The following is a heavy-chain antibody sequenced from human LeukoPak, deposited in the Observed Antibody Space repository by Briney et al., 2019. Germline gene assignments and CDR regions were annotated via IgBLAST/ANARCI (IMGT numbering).Heavy chain of an antibody. CDR2: ISSSGSTI. D-gene: IGHD3-22*01. CDR1: GFTFSSYE. CDR3: ARDYAPRYYYDSSGYPPGGYAFDI. J-gene: IGHJ3*02. Sequence: GGSLRLSCAASGFTFSSYEMNWVRQAPGKGLEWVSYISSSGSTIYYADSVKGRFTISRDNAKNSLYLQMNSLRAEDTAVYYCARDYAPRYYYDSSGYPPGGYAFDIWGQGTMVTVSS. V-gene: IGHV3-48*03.